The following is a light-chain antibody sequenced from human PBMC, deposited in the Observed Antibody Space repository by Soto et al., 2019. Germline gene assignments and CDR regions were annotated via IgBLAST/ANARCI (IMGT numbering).Light chain of an antibody. CDR1: QTLLYTDGNTY. Sequence: DVGVTQSPLSLPVTLGQPASISCRCSQTLLYTDGNTYLHWFQQRPGQCPRRLIYKVSNRDSGVQDRFSGSGSCTDFTLKISRVEAEDVGVYYCLQGTQGPYTFGQGTKLEIK. CDR3: LQGTQGPYT. V-gene: IGKV2-30*01. CDR2: KVS. J-gene: IGKJ2*01.